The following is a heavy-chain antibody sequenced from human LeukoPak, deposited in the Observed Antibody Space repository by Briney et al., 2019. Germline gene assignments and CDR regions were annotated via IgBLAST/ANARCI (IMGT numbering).Heavy chain of an antibody. D-gene: IGHD1-26*01. Sequence: GGSLRLSCAASGFTFSSYSMNWVRQAPGKGLEWVSSISSSSSYIYYADSVKGRFAISRDNAKNSLYLQMNSLRAEDTAVYYCARDRVVGATHFDYWGQGTLVTVSS. CDR2: ISSSSSYI. J-gene: IGHJ4*02. V-gene: IGHV3-21*03. CDR1: GFTFSSYS. CDR3: ARDRVVGATHFDY.